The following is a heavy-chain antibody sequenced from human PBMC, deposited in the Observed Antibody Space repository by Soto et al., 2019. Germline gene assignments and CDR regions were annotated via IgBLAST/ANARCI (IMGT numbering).Heavy chain of an antibody. Sequence: SETLSLTCTVSGGSISSGGYYWSWIRQHPGKGLEWIGYIYYSGSTYYNPSLKSRVTISVDTSKNQFSLKLSSVTAADTAVYYCSREDYGGNSEGMDVWGQGTTVTGSS. V-gene: IGHV4-31*03. J-gene: IGHJ6*02. D-gene: IGHD4-17*01. CDR2: IYYSGST. CDR1: GGSISSGGYY. CDR3: SREDYGGNSEGMDV.